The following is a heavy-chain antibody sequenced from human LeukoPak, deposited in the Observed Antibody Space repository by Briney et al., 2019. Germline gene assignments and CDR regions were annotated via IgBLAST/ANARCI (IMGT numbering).Heavy chain of an antibody. CDR3: ARVSTTRAYYFDY. V-gene: IGHV1-69*05. CDR2: IIPIFGTA. CDR1: GGTFSSYA. D-gene: IGHD2-2*01. J-gene: IGHJ4*02. Sequence: ASVKVSCKASGGTFSSYAISWVRQAPGQGLEWMGGIIPIFGTANYAQKFQGRVTITTDESTSTAHMELSSLRSEDTAVYYCARVSTTRAYYFDYWGQGTLVTVSS.